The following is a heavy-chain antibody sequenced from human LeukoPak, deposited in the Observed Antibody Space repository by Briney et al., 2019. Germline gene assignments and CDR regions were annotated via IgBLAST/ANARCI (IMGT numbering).Heavy chain of an antibody. CDR1: GFTFSSYA. CDR3: AKVALFVVVPAATFDY. V-gene: IGHV3-23*01. Sequence: PGGSLRLSCAASGFTFSSYAMSWVRQAPGKGLEWVSAISGSGGSTYYADSVKGRFTISRDNSKNTLYLQMNSLRAEDTAVYYCAKVALFVVVPAATFDYWGQGTLVTVSS. CDR2: ISGSGGST. J-gene: IGHJ4*02. D-gene: IGHD2-2*01.